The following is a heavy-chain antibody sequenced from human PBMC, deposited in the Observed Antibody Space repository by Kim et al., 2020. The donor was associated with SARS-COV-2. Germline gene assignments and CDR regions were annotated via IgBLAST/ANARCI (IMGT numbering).Heavy chain of an antibody. D-gene: IGHD3-10*01. V-gene: IGHV4-39*07. CDR3: ARGGLYYYGSGSHFDY. Sequence: LKSRVTQSVDTSKNQFSLKLSSVTAADTAVYYCARGGLYYYGSGSHFDYWGQGTLVTVSS. J-gene: IGHJ4*02.